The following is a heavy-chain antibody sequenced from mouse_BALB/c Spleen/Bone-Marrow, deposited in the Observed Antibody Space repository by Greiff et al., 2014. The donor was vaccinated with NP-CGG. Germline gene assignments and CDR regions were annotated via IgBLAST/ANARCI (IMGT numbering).Heavy chain of an antibody. D-gene: IGHD2-3*01. CDR2: ISSGGSYT. CDR3: ARQTLMVTTDY. CDR1: GFTFSSYG. V-gene: IGHV5-6*01. J-gene: IGHJ2*01. Sequence: EVQLQQSGGDLVKPGGSLKLSCAASGFTFSSYGMSWVRQTPDKRLEWVATISSGGSYTYYPDSVKGRFTISRDNAKNTLYLQMSSLKSEDTAMYYCARQTLMVTTDYWGQGTTLTVSS.